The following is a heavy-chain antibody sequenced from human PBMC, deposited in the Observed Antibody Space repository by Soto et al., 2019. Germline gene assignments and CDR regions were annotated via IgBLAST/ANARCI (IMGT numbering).Heavy chain of an antibody. V-gene: IGHV6-1*01. CDR3: ASGDSSGYHYYYGMDV. Sequence: SQTLSLTCAISGDSVSGNSAAWNWIRQSPSRGLEWLGRTYYRSKWYNDYAVSVKSRITINPDTSKNQFSLQLNSVTPEDTAVYYCASGDSSGYHYYYGMDVWGQGTTVTVSS. CDR1: GDSVSGNSAA. CDR2: TYYRSKWYN. D-gene: IGHD6-19*01. J-gene: IGHJ6*02.